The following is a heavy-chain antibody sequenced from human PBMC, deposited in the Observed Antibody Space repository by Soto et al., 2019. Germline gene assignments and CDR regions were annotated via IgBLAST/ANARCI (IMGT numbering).Heavy chain of an antibody. Sequence: PSETLSLTCTVSGGSISSGGYYWSWIRQHPGKGLEWIGYIYYSGSTYYNPSLKSRVTISVDTSKNQFSLKLSSVTAADTAVYYCARSIVVVPAVDYWGQGTLVTVSS. J-gene: IGHJ4*02. CDR1: GGSISSGGYY. CDR2: IYYSGST. CDR3: ARSIVVVPAVDY. D-gene: IGHD2-2*01. V-gene: IGHV4-31*03.